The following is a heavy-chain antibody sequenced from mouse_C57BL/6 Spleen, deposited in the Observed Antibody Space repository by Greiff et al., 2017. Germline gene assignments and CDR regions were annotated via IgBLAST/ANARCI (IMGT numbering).Heavy chain of an antibody. CDR3: ARERYGYYYAMDY. Sequence: QVQLQQSGPELVKPGASVKISCKASGYAFSSSWMNWVKQRPGKGLEWIGRIYPGDGDTNYNGKFKGKATLTADKFSSTAYMQLSSLTSEDSAVYFCARERYGYYYAMDYWGQGTSVTVSS. CDR1: GYAFSSSW. V-gene: IGHV1-82*01. CDR2: IYPGDGDT. J-gene: IGHJ4*01. D-gene: IGHD2-2*01.